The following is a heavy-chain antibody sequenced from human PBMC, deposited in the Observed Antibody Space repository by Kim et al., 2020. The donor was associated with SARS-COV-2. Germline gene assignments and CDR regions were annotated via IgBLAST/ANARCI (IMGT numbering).Heavy chain of an antibody. V-gene: IGHV4-59*01. Sequence: SETLSLTCTVSGGSISSYYWSWIRHPPGKGLEWIGYIYYSGSTNYNPSLKSRVTISVDTSKNQFSLKLSSVTAADTAVYYCARSYGDYGYYYMDVWGKGTTVTVSS. D-gene: IGHD4-17*01. J-gene: IGHJ6*03. CDR2: IYYSGST. CDR1: GGSISSYY. CDR3: ARSYGDYGYYYMDV.